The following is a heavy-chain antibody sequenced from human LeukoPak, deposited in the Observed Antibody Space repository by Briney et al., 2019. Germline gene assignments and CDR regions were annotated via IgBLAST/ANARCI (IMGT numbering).Heavy chain of an antibody. D-gene: IGHD3-22*01. V-gene: IGHV3-66*01. J-gene: IGHJ4*02. CDR2: IYSGGST. CDR1: GFTVSSNY. Sequence: GGSLRLSCAASGFTVSSNYMSWVRQAPVKELEWVSVIYSGGSTYYADSVKGRFTISRDNSKNALYLQMNSLRAEDTAVYYCARDHDSSGYYRRGYWGQGTLVTVSS. CDR3: ARDHDSSGYYRRGY.